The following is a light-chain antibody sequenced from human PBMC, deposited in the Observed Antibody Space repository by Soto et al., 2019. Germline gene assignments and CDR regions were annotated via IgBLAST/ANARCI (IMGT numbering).Light chain of an antibody. CDR1: NIGSKS. CDR3: QVWDRSTDQVV. Sequence: SHELTQPPSVSVAPGETARITCAGNNIGSKSVHWYQGKPCQAPVLVVYDDRDRPSGIPERFSGSNSGNTATLSISGVEAGDEADYYCQVWDRSTDQVVFGGGTKVTVL. V-gene: IGLV3-21*02. CDR2: DDR. J-gene: IGLJ2*01.